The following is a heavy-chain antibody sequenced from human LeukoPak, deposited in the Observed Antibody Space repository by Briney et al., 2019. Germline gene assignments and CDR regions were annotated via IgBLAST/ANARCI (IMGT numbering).Heavy chain of an antibody. D-gene: IGHD2-2*01. CDR3: ARLSPRCSSTSCYYYYGMDV. CDR1: GGSISSYY. J-gene: IGHJ6*02. CDR2: IYYSGST. Sequence: SETLSLTCTVSGGSISSYYWSWIRQPPGKGLEWIGYIYYSGSTNYNPSLRSRVTISVDTSKNQFSLKLSSVTAADTAVYYCARLSPRCSSTSCYYYYGMDVWGQGTTVTVSS. V-gene: IGHV4-59*08.